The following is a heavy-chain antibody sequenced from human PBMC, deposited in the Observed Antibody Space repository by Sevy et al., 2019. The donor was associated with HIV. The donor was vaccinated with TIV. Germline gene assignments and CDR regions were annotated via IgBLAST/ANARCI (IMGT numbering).Heavy chain of an antibody. CDR1: EFTFSNYA. Sequence: GGSLRLSCAASEFTFSNYAMTWVRQAPGKGLEWVSSISGSGGSTYYADSVKGRFTISRDNTKNTQYLQMNSLRVEDTALYYCAKEEVVVTATPLDHWGKGTLVTVSS. V-gene: IGHV3-23*01. D-gene: IGHD2-15*01. J-gene: IGHJ4*02. CDR3: AKEEVVVTATPLDH. CDR2: ISGSGGST.